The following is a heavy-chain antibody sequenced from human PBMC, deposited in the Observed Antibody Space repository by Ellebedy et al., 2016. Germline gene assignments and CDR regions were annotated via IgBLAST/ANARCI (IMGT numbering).Heavy chain of an antibody. CDR2: ISSSSSYI. J-gene: IGHJ6*02. CDR1: GFTFSSYS. CDR3: ARDRSTVTNYYNGMDV. Sequence: GESLKISXAASGFTFSSYSMNWVRQAPGKGLEWVSSISSSSSYIYYPDSVKGRFTISRDNARNSLYLQMNSLRAEDTAVYYCARDRSTVTNYYNGMDVWGQGTTVTVSS. D-gene: IGHD4-17*01. V-gene: IGHV3-21*01.